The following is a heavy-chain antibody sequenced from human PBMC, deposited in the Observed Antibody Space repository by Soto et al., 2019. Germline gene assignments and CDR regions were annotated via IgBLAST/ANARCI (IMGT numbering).Heavy chain of an antibody. D-gene: IGHD1-26*01. CDR2: MYWVDDK. V-gene: IGHV2-5*02. CDR1: GFSLSTSGVG. CDR3: AHRRLGIPHHFHY. J-gene: IGHJ4*02. Sequence: QIILKESGPPLVKPTQTLTLTCTFSGFSLSTSGVGVGWIRQTPGKALEWLALMYWVDDKRYSTSLKSRLTVSKDPSKLHVVGTQTSMDPVDTATYDSAHRRLGIPHHFHYWGQGPLVTVSS.